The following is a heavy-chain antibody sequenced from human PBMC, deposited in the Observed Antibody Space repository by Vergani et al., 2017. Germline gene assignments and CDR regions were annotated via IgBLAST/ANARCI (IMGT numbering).Heavy chain of an antibody. CDR2: INHSGST. J-gene: IGHJ5*02. CDR3: ARGAMYDEIWAGYYRGKAWFDP. V-gene: IGHV4-34*01. Sequence: QVQLQQWGAGLLKPSETLSLTCAVYGGSFSGYYWSWIRPPPGKGLEWIGEINHSGSTNYNPSLKSRLTISVDTSKTQFSLKLSSVTAADTAVYYCARGAMYDEIWAGYYRGKAWFDPWGEGTLVTVSS. CDR1: GGSFSGYY. D-gene: IGHD3-9*01.